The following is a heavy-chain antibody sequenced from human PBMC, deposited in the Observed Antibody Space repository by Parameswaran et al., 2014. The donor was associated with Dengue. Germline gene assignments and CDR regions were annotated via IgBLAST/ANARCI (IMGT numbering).Heavy chain of an antibody. D-gene: IGHD5-18*01. V-gene: IGHV1-69*04. CDR3: ARDLLGYSYGYGY. J-gene: IGHJ4*02. Sequence: WVRQAPGQGLEWMGRIIPILGIANYAQKFQGRVTITADKSTSTAYMELSSLRSEDTAVYYCARDLLGYSYGYGYWGQGNPGHRLL. CDR2: IIPILGIA.